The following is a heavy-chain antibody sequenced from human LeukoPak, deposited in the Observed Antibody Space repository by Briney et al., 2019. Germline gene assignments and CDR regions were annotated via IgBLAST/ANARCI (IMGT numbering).Heavy chain of an antibody. Sequence: SETLSLTCAVYGGSFSGYYWSWIRQPPGKGLEWIGEINHSGSTNYNPSLKSRVTISVDTSKNQFSLKLSSVTAADTAVYYCARGRLRYFDWSNRGDWSDPWGQGTLVTVSS. CDR1: GGSFSGYY. J-gene: IGHJ5*02. CDR2: INHSGST. D-gene: IGHD3-9*01. V-gene: IGHV4-34*01. CDR3: ARGRLRYFDWSNRGDWSDP.